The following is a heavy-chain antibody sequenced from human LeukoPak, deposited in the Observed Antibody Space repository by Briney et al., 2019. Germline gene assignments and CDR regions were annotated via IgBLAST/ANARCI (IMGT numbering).Heavy chain of an antibody. V-gene: IGHV1-8*01. J-gene: IGHJ6*02. CDR3: ATVDCGGTNCRYYYNYGVDV. CDR1: GYTFTSND. CDR2: MNPNSGNT. Sequence: GASVKVSCKASGYTFTSNDINWVRQATGQGLEWMGWMNPNSGNTGYAQKFQGRVTMTRNTFISTAYMELSSLTSDDTAVYYCATVDCGGTNCRYYYNYGVDVWGQGTTVTVSS. D-gene: IGHD2-2*01.